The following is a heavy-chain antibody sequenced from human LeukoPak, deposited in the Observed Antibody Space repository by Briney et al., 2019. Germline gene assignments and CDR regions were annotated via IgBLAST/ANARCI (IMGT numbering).Heavy chain of an antibody. V-gene: IGHV1-8*01. CDR2: MNPNSGNT. Sequence: ASVKVSCKAFGYTFTTYEINWVRQATGQGLEWMGWMNPNSGNTGYAQKFQGRVTMTRNTSISTAYMELSSLTSEDTAVYYCARDGRVELYYASGSYEYWGQGTLVTVSS. CDR1: GYTFTTYE. D-gene: IGHD3-10*01. J-gene: IGHJ4*02. CDR3: ARDGRVELYYASGSYEY.